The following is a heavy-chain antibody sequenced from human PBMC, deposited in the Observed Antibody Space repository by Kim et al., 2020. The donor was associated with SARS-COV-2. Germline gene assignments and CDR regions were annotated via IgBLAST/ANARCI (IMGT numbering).Heavy chain of an antibody. V-gene: IGHV4-38-2*02. J-gene: IGHJ4*02. CDR2: IYHSGST. D-gene: IGHD3-22*01. Sequence: SETLSLTCTVSGYSISSGYYWGWIRQPPGKGLEWIGSIYHSGSTYYNPSLKSRVTISVDTSKNQFSLKLSSVTAADTAVYYCARDTDNDSSGYHPSDFDYWGQGTLVTVSS. CDR3: ARDTDNDSSGYHPSDFDY. CDR1: GYSISSGYY.